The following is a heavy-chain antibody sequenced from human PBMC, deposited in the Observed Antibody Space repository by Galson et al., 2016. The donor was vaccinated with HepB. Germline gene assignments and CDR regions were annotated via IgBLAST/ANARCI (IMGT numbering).Heavy chain of an antibody. D-gene: IGHD3-10*01. CDR2: INNVGSDT. CDR3: ARGGESYV. Sequence: SLRLSCAATGITFSGYWMHWVRQAPGKGLVWVSRINNVGSDTNYADSVKGRFTISRDNAKNTLYLQMNSLRAEDTAVYYCARGGESYVWGQGTSVTVSS. CDR1: GITFSGYW. J-gene: IGHJ6*02. V-gene: IGHV3-74*01.